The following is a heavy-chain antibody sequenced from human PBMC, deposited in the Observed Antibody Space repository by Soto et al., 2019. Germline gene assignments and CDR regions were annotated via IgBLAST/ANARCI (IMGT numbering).Heavy chain of an antibody. CDR2: IYHSGST. D-gene: IGHD4-4*01. CDR3: ARRDSKVGQGFDP. Sequence: SETLSLTCAVSGGSISSGGYSWSWIRQPPGKGLEWIGYIYHSGSTYYNPSLKSRVTISVDRSKNQFSLKLSSVTAADTAVYYCARRDSKVGQGFDPWGQGTLVTVSS. CDR1: GGSISSGGYS. V-gene: IGHV4-30-2*01. J-gene: IGHJ5*02.